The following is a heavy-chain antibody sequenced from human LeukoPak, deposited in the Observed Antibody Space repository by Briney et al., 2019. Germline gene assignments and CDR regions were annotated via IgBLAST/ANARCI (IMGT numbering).Heavy chain of an antibody. J-gene: IGHJ4*02. CDR3: ARAPRINYGDYGNFDY. Sequence: PGGSLRLSCAASGFTFSSHSMNWVRQAPGKGLEWVSYISSSSSTIYYVDSVKGRFTISRDNAKNSLYLQMNSLRAEDMAVYYCARAPRINYGDYGNFDYWGQGTLVSVSS. CDR1: GFTFSSHS. CDR2: ISSSSSTI. D-gene: IGHD4-17*01. V-gene: IGHV3-48*01.